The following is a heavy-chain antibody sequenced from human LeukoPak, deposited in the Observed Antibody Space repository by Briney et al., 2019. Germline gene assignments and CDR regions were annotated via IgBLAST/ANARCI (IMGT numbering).Heavy chain of an antibody. Sequence: GGSLRLSCAASGLTFEDYDAHWVRHVPGKGLEGVTLILGYGSSTNYADSVKGRFTISRDNSKNSLYLHMNSLRVEDTALYFCAKDRYSSSWYTIDYWGQGTLVTVSS. D-gene: IGHD6-13*01. V-gene: IGHV3-43*02. CDR3: AKDRYSSSWYTIDY. CDR1: GLTFEDYD. J-gene: IGHJ4*02. CDR2: ILGYGSST.